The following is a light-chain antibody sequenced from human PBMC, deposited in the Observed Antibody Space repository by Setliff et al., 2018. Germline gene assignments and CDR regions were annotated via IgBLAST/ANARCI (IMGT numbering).Light chain of an antibody. Sequence: LTQPASVSGSPGQWITISCSGTSSDVGGYNYVSWYQQHPGKAPKLMIYDVTNRPSGISNRFSGSKSGNTASLTISGLQAEDDADYYCSSYTTSGTYVFGTGTRSPS. J-gene: IGLJ1*01. CDR3: SSYTTSGTYV. CDR1: SSDVGGYNY. CDR2: DVT. V-gene: IGLV2-14*03.